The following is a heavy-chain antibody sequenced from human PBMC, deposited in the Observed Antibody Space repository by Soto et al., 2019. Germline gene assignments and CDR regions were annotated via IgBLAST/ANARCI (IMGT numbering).Heavy chain of an antibody. Sequence: GGSLRLSCAASGFTFSDYYMSWIRQAPGKGLEWVSYISSSGSTIYYADSVKGRFTISRENAKNSLYLEMNSLGAEDTAVYYCARAAAGTRWLLGYWGQGTLVTVSS. V-gene: IGHV3-11*01. CDR2: ISSSGSTI. CDR3: ARAAAGTRWLLGY. D-gene: IGHD6-13*01. CDR1: GFTFSDYY. J-gene: IGHJ4*02.